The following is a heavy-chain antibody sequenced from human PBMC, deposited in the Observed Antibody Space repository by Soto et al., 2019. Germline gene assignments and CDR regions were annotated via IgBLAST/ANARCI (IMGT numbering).Heavy chain of an antibody. CDR1: GFTFSSYG. J-gene: IGHJ4*02. CDR3: ARELILYYYFWSGYLPSSIDY. V-gene: IGHV3-33*01. CDR2: IWYDGSNK. D-gene: IGHD3-3*01. Sequence: QVQLVESGGGVVQPGRSLRLSCAASGFTFSSYGMNWVRQAPGKGLEWVAVIWYDGSNKYYEDSVKGRFTITRDNYKNTLYLQMNSLRAEDTAVYYCARELILYYYFWSGYLPSSIDYWGQGTLVTVSS.